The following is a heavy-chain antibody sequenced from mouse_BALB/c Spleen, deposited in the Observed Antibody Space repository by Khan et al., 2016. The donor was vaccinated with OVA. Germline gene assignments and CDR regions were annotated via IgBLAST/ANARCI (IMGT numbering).Heavy chain of an antibody. D-gene: IGHD2-12*01. J-gene: IGHJ1*01. CDR3: ARPSDEDGSNDDWFFAV. V-gene: IGHV1-77*01. CDR2: IYPGSGRT. CDR1: GYTFTDYV. Sequence: QVRLQQSGPELVKPGASVKMSCTASGYTFTDYVINWVKQRPGPGLEWLGEIYPGSGRTHYTEKFKGKATLTADQSSNTAYMQLSSLTSEDSAFLFSARPSDEDGSNDDWFFAVWGAGTTGTVSA.